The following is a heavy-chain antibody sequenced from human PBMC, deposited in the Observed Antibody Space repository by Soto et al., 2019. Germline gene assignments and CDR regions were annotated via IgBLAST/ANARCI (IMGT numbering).Heavy chain of an antibody. V-gene: IGHV5-51*01. Sequence: LGESLKISCKGSGYSFTNNWIGWVRQMPGKGLEWMGIIYPGDSDTRYSPSFQGQVTISADKSISTAYLQWGSLKASDTATYYCARRSNSQYAMDVWGQGTTVTVSS. J-gene: IGHJ6*02. D-gene: IGHD4-4*01. CDR1: GYSFTNNW. CDR2: IYPGDSDT. CDR3: ARRSNSQYAMDV.